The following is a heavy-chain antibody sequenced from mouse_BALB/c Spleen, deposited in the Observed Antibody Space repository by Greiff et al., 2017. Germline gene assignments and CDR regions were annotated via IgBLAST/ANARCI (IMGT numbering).Heavy chain of an antibody. CDR3: ARHETARATEAWFAY. CDR1: GFTFSSYG. Sequence: VQLKESGGDLVKPGGSLKLSCAASGFTFSSYGMSWVRQTPDKRLEWVATISSGGSYTYYPDSVKGRFTISRDNAKNTLYLQMSSLKSEDTAMYYCARHETARATEAWFAYWGQGTLVTVSA. D-gene: IGHD3-2*01. V-gene: IGHV5-6*01. J-gene: IGHJ3*01. CDR2: ISSGGSYT.